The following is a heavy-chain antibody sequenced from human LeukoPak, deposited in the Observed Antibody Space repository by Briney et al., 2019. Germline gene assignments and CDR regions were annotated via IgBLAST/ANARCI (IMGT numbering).Heavy chain of an antibody. J-gene: IGHJ4*02. D-gene: IGHD2-2*01. Sequence: SETLSLTCTVSGGSISTYYWSWIRQPAGKGLEWIGRIYSSGTTNYNRSLKSRVPMSVDTSKNQFSLNLNSVTAADTAVYYCARALGYCSSTSCNRGFDYWGQGTLVTVSS. CDR2: IYSSGTT. V-gene: IGHV4-4*07. CDR1: GGSISTYY. CDR3: ARALGYCSSTSCNRGFDY.